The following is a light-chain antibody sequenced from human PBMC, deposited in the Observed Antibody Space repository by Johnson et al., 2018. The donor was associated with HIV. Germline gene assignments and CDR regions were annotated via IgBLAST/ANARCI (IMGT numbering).Light chain of an antibody. J-gene: IGLJ1*01. CDR2: DNN. CDR3: GTWDSSLISNV. V-gene: IGLV1-51*01. CDR1: SSNIGNNY. Sequence: QSVLTQAHSVSAAPGQKVTISCSGSSSNIGNNYVSWYQQLPGTAPKLLIYDNNKRPSGIPDRFSGSKSGTSATLGITGLQTGDEADYYCGTWDSSLISNVFGPGTKVT.